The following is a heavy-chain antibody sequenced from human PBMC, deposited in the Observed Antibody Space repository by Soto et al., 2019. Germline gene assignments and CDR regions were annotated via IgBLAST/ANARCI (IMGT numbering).Heavy chain of an antibody. V-gene: IGHV3-7*01. J-gene: IGHJ4*02. D-gene: IGHD3-16*02. Sequence: ESGGGLVQPGGSLRLSCAASGFTFSSYWMSWVRQAPGKGLEWVANIKQDGSEKYYVDSVMGRFTISRDNAKNSLYLQMNSLRAEDTAVYYCASHIWGSYRPIDYWGQGTLVTLSS. CDR1: GFTFSSYW. CDR3: ASHIWGSYRPIDY. CDR2: IKQDGSEK.